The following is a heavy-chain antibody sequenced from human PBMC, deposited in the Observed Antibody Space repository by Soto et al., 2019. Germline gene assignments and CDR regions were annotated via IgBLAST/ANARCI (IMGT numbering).Heavy chain of an antibody. V-gene: IGHV1-3*05. CDR1: GYTFTSYS. CDR3: ARERWGGGARWFDP. CDR2: INVGNGNT. D-gene: IGHD1-26*01. Sequence: QVQIVQSGAEEKKPGASVKVSCKASGYTFTSYSMHWVRQAPGQRLEWMGWINVGNGNTKYSQKFRGRVTITTDTSANTAYMELSSLTSEDTAVYYCARERWGGGARWFDPWGQGTLVTVSS. J-gene: IGHJ5*02.